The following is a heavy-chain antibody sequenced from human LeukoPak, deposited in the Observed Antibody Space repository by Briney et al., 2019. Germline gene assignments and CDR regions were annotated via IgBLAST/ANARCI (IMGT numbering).Heavy chain of an antibody. CDR2: IYYSGST. CDR3: ARVGVTGYFDY. V-gene: IGHV4-39*07. Sequence: PSETLSLTCTVSGGSLSSSSYYWGWLRQPPGKGLEWIGSIYYSGSTYYNPSLKSRVTISVDTSKNQFSLKLSSVTAAGTAVYYCARVGVTGYFDYWGQGTLVTVSS. J-gene: IGHJ4*03. D-gene: IGHD1-14*01. CDR1: GGSLSSSSYY.